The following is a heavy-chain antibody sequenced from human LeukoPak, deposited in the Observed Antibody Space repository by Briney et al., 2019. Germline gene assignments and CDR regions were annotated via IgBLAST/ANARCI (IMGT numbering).Heavy chain of an antibody. V-gene: IGHV4-4*02. J-gene: IGHJ4*02. CDR3: ATNRIQLWSTRYYFDY. CDR2: IYHSGST. Sequence: PSGTLSLTCAVSGGSISSSNWWSWVRQPPGKGLERIGEIYHSGSTNYNPSLKSRVTISVDKSKNQFSLKLSSVTAADTAVYYCATNRIQLWSTRYYFDYWGQGTLVTVSS. D-gene: IGHD5-18*01. CDR1: GGSISSSNW.